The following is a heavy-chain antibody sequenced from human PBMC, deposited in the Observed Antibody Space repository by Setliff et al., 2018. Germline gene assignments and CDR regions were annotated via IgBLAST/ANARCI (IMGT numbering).Heavy chain of an antibody. Sequence: GGSLRLSCAASGFTFSSYWMHWVRQAPGKGLVWVSRINSDGSSTSYADSVKGRFTISRDNSKNTLYLQMNSLRAEDTAVYYCAKDLITTTVPEWLLYTPTTYFDYWGQGTLVTVSS. CDR1: GFTFSSYW. CDR3: AKDLITTTVPEWLLYTPTTYFDY. D-gene: IGHD3-3*01. V-gene: IGHV3-74*01. CDR2: INSDGSST. J-gene: IGHJ4*02.